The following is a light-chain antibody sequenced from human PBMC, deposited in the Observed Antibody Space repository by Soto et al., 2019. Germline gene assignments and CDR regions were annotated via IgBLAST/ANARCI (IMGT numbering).Light chain of an antibody. CDR3: QQYGSSPTT. J-gene: IGKJ1*01. V-gene: IGKV3-20*01. Sequence: EIVLTHSPGTLSLSPCERATLSSRASQSVSSSYLAWYQQKPGQAPRFLIYGASSRATGIPDRFSGSGSGTDFTLTISRLEPEDFAVYYCQQYGSSPTTFGQGTKVDIK. CDR2: GAS. CDR1: QSVSSSY.